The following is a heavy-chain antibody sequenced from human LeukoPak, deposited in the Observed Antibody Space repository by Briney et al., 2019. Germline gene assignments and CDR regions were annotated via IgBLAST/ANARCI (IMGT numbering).Heavy chain of an antibody. CDR1: GGTFSSYT. Sequence: SVKVSCKASGGTFSSYTISWVRQAPGQGLEWMGRIIPILGIANYAQKFQGRVTITADKSTSPAYMELSSLRSEDTAVYYCARSAVTGDRDYWGQGTLVTVSS. CDR2: IIPILGIA. D-gene: IGHD7-27*01. J-gene: IGHJ4*02. V-gene: IGHV1-69*02. CDR3: ARSAVTGDRDY.